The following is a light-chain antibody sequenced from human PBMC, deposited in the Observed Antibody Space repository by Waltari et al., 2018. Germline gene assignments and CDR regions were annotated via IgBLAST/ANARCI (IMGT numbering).Light chain of an antibody. Sequence: CRASQGVSSSYLAWYQRKPGQAPRLLIYGASSRATGIPDRFSGSGSGTDFTLTISRLEPEDFAVYYCQQYGSSRWTFGQGTKVEIK. CDR2: GAS. CDR3: QQYGSSRWT. J-gene: IGKJ1*01. V-gene: IGKV3-20*01. CDR1: QGVSSSY.